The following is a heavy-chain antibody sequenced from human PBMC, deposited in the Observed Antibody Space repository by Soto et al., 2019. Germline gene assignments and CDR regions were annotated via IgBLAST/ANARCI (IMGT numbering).Heavy chain of an antibody. Sequence: ASVKVSCKASGGTFSSYAISWVRQAPGQGLEWMGGIIPIFGTANYAQKFQGRVTITADKSTSTAYMELSSLRSEDTAVYYCARDPRSRGSGSYYYYYYYGMDVWGQGTTVTVSS. J-gene: IGHJ6*02. CDR2: IIPIFGTA. D-gene: IGHD3-10*01. V-gene: IGHV1-69*06. CDR1: GGTFSSYA. CDR3: ARDPRSRGSGSYYYYYYYGMDV.